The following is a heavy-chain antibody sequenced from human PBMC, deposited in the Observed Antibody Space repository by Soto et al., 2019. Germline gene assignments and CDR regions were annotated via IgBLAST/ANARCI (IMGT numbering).Heavy chain of an antibody. CDR3: ARDQEGGWDV. CDR1: GGSISSYY. D-gene: IGHD3-16*01. J-gene: IGHJ6*02. Sequence: QVQLQESGPGLVKPSETLSLTCTVSGGSISSYYWSWIRQPPGKGLEWIGYIYYSGSTNYNPSLKRRVTISVDTSKNQFSLKLSSVTAADTAVYYCARDQEGGWDVWGQGTTVTVSS. CDR2: IYYSGST. V-gene: IGHV4-59*01.